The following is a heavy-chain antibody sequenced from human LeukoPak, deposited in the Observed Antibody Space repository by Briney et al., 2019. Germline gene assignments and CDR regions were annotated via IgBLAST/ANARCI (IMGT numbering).Heavy chain of an antibody. Sequence: SETLSLTCTVSGGSISSYYWSWIRQPPRKGLEWIGYIYYSGSTNYNPSLKSRVTISVDTSKNQFSLKLSSVTAADTAVYYCARHDSSGYYFSWLNYWGQGTLVTVSS. J-gene: IGHJ4*02. CDR2: IYYSGST. V-gene: IGHV4-59*08. D-gene: IGHD3-22*01. CDR3: ARHDSSGYYFSWLNY. CDR1: GGSISSYY.